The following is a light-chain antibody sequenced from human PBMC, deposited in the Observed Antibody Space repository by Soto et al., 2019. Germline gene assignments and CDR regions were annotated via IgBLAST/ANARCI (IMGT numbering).Light chain of an antibody. V-gene: IGKV3-11*01. J-gene: IGKJ3*01. CDR3: QQHSSWPPLFT. CDR1: QSVSSY. Sequence: EIVLTQSPATLSLSPGERATLSCRASQSVSSYLAWYQQKPGQAPRLLIYDASNRATGIPARFSGSGSGTDITLTISSLEPEDFAVYNCQQHSSWPPLFTFGPGTKVDIK. CDR2: DAS.